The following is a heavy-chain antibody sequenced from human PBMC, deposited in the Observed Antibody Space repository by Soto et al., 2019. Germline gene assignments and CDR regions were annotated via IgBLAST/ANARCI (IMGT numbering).Heavy chain of an antibody. CDR1: GFTFSSYS. J-gene: IGHJ6*02. V-gene: IGHV3-21*01. Sequence: GGSLRLSCAASGFTFSSYSMNWVRQAPGKGLEWVSSISSSSSYIYYADSVKGRFTISRDNAKNSLYLQMNSLRAEDTAVYYCARDLPAPNHTPWGMTSQKDYYYYGMDVWGQGTTVTVSS. D-gene: IGHD2-21*02. CDR3: ARDLPAPNHTPWGMTSQKDYYYYGMDV. CDR2: ISSSSSYI.